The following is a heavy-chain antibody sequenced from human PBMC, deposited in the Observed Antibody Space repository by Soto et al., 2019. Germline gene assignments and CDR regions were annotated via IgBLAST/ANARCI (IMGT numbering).Heavy chain of an antibody. D-gene: IGHD3-10*01. J-gene: IGHJ5*02. CDR1: GXALGSPSYW. Sequence: XTLSLTCPVSGXALGSPSYWWAWSRQPPGEGLEWIGIIYSSGSTYYKPSLQSRVTISVETSKNEFSLKLYLVTDTDTAVYYCARQLGRGWFDTWGQGTLGTVS. CDR3: ARQLGRGWFDT. V-gene: IGHV4-39*01. CDR2: IYSSGST.